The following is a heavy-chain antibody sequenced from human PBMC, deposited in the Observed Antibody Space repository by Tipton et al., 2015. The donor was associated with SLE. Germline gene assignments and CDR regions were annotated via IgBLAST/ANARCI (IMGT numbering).Heavy chain of an antibody. D-gene: IGHD6-6*01. CDR3: AKGGASSQWFDP. J-gene: IGHJ5*02. Sequence: TLSLTCAVYGGSVNGYYWSWIRQPPEKEPEWIGYIYYSGATKYNPSLTSRVTISVDTSKNQFSLKLSSVTAADTAVYYCAKGGASSQWFDPWGQGTLVTVSS. CDR1: GGSVNGYY. CDR2: IYYSGAT. V-gene: IGHV4-59*02.